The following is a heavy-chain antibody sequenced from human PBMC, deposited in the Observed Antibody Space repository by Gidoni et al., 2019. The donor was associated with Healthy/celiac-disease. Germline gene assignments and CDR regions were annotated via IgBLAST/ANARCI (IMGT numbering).Heavy chain of an antibody. CDR1: GFTFSSYA. J-gene: IGHJ4*02. Sequence: QVQLVESGGGVVQPGRSLRLSCAASGFTFSSYAMHWVRQAPGKGLEWVAVISYDGSNKYYADSVKGRFTISRDNSKNTLYLQMNSLRAEDTAVYYCARDVEDYFDYWGQGTLVTVSS. CDR2: ISYDGSNK. CDR3: ARDVEDYFDY. V-gene: IGHV3-30*01.